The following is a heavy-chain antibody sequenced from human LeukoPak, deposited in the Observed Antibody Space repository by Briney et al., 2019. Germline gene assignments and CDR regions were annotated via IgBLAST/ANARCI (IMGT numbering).Heavy chain of an antibody. Sequence: PSETLSLTCAVYGGSFSGYYWTWIRQLPGKRLQWIGEISDSGSTNYNPSLKSRITMSVDTSKNQISLRLSSVIAADTAIYYCARATDDEFYLYYGMDVWGQGTAVTVSS. J-gene: IGHJ6*02. D-gene: IGHD2-8*01. CDR2: ISDSGST. CDR1: GGSFSGYY. V-gene: IGHV4-34*01. CDR3: ARATDDEFYLYYGMDV.